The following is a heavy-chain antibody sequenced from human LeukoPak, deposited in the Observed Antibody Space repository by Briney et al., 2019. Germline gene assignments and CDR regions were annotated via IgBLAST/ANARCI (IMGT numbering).Heavy chain of an antibody. V-gene: IGHV3-23*01. CDR3: AKASRITMIVVVTRYFDY. J-gene: IGHJ4*02. CDR1: GFTFSSYA. D-gene: IGHD3-22*01. CDR2: ISGSGGST. Sequence: GGSLRLSCAASGFTFSSYAMSWVRQAPGKGLEWVSAISGSGGSTYYADSVKGRFTISRDNSKNTLYLQMNSLRAEDTAVYYCAKASRITMIVVVTRYFDYWGQGTLVTVSS.